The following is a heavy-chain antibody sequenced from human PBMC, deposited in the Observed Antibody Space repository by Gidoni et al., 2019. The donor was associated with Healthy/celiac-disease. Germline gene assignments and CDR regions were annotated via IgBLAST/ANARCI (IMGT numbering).Heavy chain of an antibody. Sequence: GSYYWSWIRQPPGKGLEWIGYIYYSGSTNYNPSLKSRVTISVDTSKNQFSLKLSSVTAADTAVYYCASVEMATIFYWGQGTLVTVSS. D-gene: IGHD5-12*01. J-gene: IGHJ4*02. V-gene: IGHV4-61*01. CDR1: GSYY. CDR3: ASVEMATIFY. CDR2: IYYSGST.